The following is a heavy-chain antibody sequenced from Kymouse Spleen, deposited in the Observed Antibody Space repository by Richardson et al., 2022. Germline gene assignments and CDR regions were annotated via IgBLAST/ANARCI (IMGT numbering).Heavy chain of an antibody. D-gene: IGHD1-7*01. CDR1: GFTFSSYS. CDR2: ISSSSSYI. J-gene: IGHJ2*01. CDR3: ARDNNWNYVEYYWYFDL. Sequence: EVQLVESGGGLVKPGGSLRLSCAASGFTFSSYSMNWVRQAPGKGLEWVSSISSSSSYIYYADSVKGRFTISRDNAKNSLYLQMNSLRAEDTAVYYCARDNNWNYVEYYWYFDLWGRGTLVTVSS. V-gene: IGHV3-21*03.